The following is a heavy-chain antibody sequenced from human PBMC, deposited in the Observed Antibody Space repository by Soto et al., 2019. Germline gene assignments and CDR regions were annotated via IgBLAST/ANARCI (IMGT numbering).Heavy chain of an antibody. CDR1: GGSFSGYY. CDR3: ARVSSSWLRVFDY. CDR2: INHSGST. D-gene: IGHD6-13*01. J-gene: IGHJ4*02. V-gene: IGHV4-34*01. Sequence: SETLSLTCAVYGGSFSGYYWSWIRQPPGKGLEWIGEINHSGSTNYNPSLKSRVTISVDTSKNQFSLKLSSVTAADTAVYYCARVSSSWLRVFDYWGQGTLVTVSS.